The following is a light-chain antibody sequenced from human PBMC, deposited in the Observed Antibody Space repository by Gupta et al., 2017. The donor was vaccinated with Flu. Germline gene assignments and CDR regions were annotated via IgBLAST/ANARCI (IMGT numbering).Light chain of an antibody. CDR3: QQYNGS. Sequence: DIQMTQSPSTLSASVGDRVTITCRASQSITNWLAWDQQKPGKAPKLLIYKESSLESGVTSRVSGSGSETEFARTISSMKADDCATEYGQQYNGSFGQGTKLEIK. J-gene: IGKJ2*01. CDR2: KES. V-gene: IGKV1-5*03. CDR1: QSITNW.